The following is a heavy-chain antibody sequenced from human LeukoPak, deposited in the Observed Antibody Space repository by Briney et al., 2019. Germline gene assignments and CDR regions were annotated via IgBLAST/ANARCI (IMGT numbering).Heavy chain of an antibody. Sequence: EASVKVSCKASGYTFTSYGISWVRQAPGQGLEWMGIINPSGGSTSYAQKFQGRVTMTRDTSTSTVYMELSSLRSEDTAVYYCARDKDYYASKYYFDYWGQGTLVTVSS. V-gene: IGHV1-46*01. CDR1: GYTFTSYG. CDR2: INPSGGST. CDR3: ARDKDYYASKYYFDY. D-gene: IGHD3-10*01. J-gene: IGHJ4*02.